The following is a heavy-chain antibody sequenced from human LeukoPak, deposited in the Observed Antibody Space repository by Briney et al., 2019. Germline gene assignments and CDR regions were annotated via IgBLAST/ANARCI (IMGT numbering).Heavy chain of an antibody. Sequence: PGRSLRLSCAASGFTFSSYWMSWVRQAPGKGLEWVANTKQDGSEKYYVDSVKGRFTISRDNAKNSLYLQMNSLRAEDTAVYYCARDTRGEPPIPSDYWGQGTLVTVSS. CDR2: TKQDGSEK. CDR1: GFTFSSYW. D-gene: IGHD1-14*01. V-gene: IGHV3-7*01. J-gene: IGHJ4*02. CDR3: ARDTRGEPPIPSDY.